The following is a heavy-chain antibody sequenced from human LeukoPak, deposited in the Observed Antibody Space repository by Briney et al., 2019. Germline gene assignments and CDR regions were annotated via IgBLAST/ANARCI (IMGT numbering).Heavy chain of an antibody. CDR1: GFTFDDYA. CDR3: AKGSGWFDY. Sequence: GGSLRLSCAASGFTFDDYAMHWVRQAPGKGLEWVSGISWNSGSIGYADSVKGRFTISRDNAKNSLYLQMNSLRAEDVALYYCAKGSGWFDYWGQGTLVTVSS. CDR2: ISWNSGSI. D-gene: IGHD6-19*01. J-gene: IGHJ4*02. V-gene: IGHV3-9*03.